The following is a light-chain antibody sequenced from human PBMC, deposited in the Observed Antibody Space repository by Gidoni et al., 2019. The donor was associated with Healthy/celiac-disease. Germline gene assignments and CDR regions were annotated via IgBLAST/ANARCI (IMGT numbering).Light chain of an antibody. CDR2: DDS. Sequence: SYVLTQQPSVSLAPGKTARITCGGNNIGSKSVHWYQQKTGQAPALVVYDDSDRPSGIPARFSGSNSGNTATMTISRVEAGDEADYYCQVWDSSSDHPVVFGGGTKLTVL. J-gene: IGLJ2*01. CDR3: QVWDSSSDHPVV. CDR1: NIGSKS. V-gene: IGLV3-21*03.